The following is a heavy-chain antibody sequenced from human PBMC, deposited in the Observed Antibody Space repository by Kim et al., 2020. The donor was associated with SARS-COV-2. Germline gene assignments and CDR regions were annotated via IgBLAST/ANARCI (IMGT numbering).Heavy chain of an antibody. CDR1: GFTFGDYV. CDR2: IRSKAYGGTT. CDR3: TRDIPTLPYYYYYGMDV. V-gene: IGHV3-49*03. D-gene: IGHD3-16*01. J-gene: IGHJ6*02. Sequence: GGSLRLSCTASGFTFGDYVMSWFRQAPGKGLEWVGFIRSKAYGGTTEYAASVKGRFTISRDDSKSIAYLQMNSLKTEDTAVYYCTRDIPTLPYYYYYGMDVWGQGTTVTVSS.